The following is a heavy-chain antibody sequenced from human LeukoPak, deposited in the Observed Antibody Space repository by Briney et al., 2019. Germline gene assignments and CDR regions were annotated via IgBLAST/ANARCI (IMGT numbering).Heavy chain of an antibody. CDR2: IADDGGVK. CDR1: GITFSRHG. D-gene: IGHD3-3*01. J-gene: IGHJ4*02. CDR3: AREATWGEWYFDH. Sequence: GRSLRLSCVASGITFSRHGVDWVRQAPGKGLEWVAVIADDGGVKQYADSVKGRFTVSGDNSKSTLYLQMNGLSVEDTSIYYCAREATWGEWYFDHWGQGTPVTVSS. V-gene: IGHV3-30*03.